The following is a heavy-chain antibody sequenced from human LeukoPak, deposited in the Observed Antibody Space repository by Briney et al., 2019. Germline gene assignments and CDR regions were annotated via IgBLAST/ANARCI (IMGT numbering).Heavy chain of an antibody. CDR3: AASSSGAFDI. CDR2: IRWNSGSI. Sequence: GGSLRLSCAASGFTFDGYGMHWVRQAPGKGLEWVSGIRWNSGSIVYVDSVKGRFTISRDNAKTSLYLQMNSLRAEDMALYYCAASSSGAFDIWGQGTMVTVSS. J-gene: IGHJ3*02. V-gene: IGHV3-9*03. D-gene: IGHD6-6*01. CDR1: GFTFDGYG.